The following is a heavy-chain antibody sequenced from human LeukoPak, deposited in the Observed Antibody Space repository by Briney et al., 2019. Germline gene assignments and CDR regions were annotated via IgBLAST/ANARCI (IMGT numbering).Heavy chain of an antibody. CDR1: GGSISSYY. J-gene: IGHJ4*02. CDR2: IYYSGST. V-gene: IGHV4-59*08. CDR3: AGHSGSYLFDY. Sequence: SETLSLTCTVSGGSISSYYWSWIRQPPGKGLEWIGYIYYSGSTNYNPSLKSRVTISVDTSKNQFSLKLSSVTAADTAVYYCAGHSGSYLFDYWGQGTPVTVSS. D-gene: IGHD1-26*01.